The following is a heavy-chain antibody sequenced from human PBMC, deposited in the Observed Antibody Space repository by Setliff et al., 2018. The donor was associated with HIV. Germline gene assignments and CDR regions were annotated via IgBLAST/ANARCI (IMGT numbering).Heavy chain of an antibody. D-gene: IGHD3-22*01. CDR3: AKELAASGLGYFDS. J-gene: IGHJ4*02. CDR1: EVIVSNNY. Sequence: GGSLRLSCAVSEVIVSNNYMSWVRQAPGKGREWVSVIYSGGSTDHADSVKGRFTVSRDNSKKTLYLQMNSLRAEDTAEYYCAKELAASGLGYFDSWGRGILVTVSS. V-gene: IGHV3-53*01. CDR2: IYSGGST.